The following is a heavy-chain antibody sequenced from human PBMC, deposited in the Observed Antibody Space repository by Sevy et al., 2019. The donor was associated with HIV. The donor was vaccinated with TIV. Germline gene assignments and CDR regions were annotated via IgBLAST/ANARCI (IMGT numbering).Heavy chain of an antibody. J-gene: IGHJ6*01. CDR1: GFTFKIYV. CDR2: ISSDGSNE. V-gene: IGHV3-30*04. CDR3: ARDLPSAVTNPFYYYGLHV. D-gene: IGHD4-17*01. Sequence: GGSLRLSCAASGFTFKIYVIHWVRQAPGKGLEWVAVISSDGSNEYYADSVKGRFTISRDNSKNTLYLQMNSLTPEDTAVYYCARDLPSAVTNPFYYYGLHVWGQGTTVTVSS.